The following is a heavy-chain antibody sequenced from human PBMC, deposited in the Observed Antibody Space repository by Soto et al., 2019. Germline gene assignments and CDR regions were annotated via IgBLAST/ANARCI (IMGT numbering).Heavy chain of an antibody. CDR1: GDTFTTYD. J-gene: IGHJ3*02. CDR2: INPNSGNI. V-gene: IGHV1-8*01. Sequence: GASVKVSCKASGDTFTTYDINWVRQATGHGLEWMGWINPNSGNIGYAQRLQGRVTMTRDTAIRTAYMEVGSLRSDDTAVYYCARAVSLYQGDAFYIWGQGTMVTVSS. CDR3: ARAVSLYQGDAFYI.